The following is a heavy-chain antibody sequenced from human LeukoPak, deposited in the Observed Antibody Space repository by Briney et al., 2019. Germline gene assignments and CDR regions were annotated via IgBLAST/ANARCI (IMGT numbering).Heavy chain of an antibody. J-gene: IGHJ4*02. V-gene: IGHV3-53*01. D-gene: IGHD3-22*01. CDR2: IYSGGST. Sequence: GGSLRLSCAASGFTVSSNYMSWVRQAPGKGLEWVSVIYSGGSTYYADSVKGRFTISRDNSKNTLYLQMNSLRAEDTAVYYCARGTYYYDSSGYSDWGQGTLVTVSS. CDR1: GFTVSSNY. CDR3: ARGTYYYDSSGYSD.